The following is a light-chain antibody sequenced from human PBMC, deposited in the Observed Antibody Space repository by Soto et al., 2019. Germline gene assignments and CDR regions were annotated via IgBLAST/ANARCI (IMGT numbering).Light chain of an antibody. CDR1: NSDVGAYPY. CDR3: SSYATSGTNVI. Sequence: QSALTQPDSVSGSPGQSITISCTGTNSDVGAYPYVSWYQQHPGNAPKLLIYEVADRPSGVSDRFSGSKSGNTASLTISALQAEDEAVYYCSSYATSGTNVIFGGGTKLTVL. CDR2: EVA. J-gene: IGLJ2*01. V-gene: IGLV2-14*03.